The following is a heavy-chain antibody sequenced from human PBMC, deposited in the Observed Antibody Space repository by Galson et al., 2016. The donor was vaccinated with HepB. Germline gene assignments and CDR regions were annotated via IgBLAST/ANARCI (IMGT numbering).Heavy chain of an antibody. D-gene: IGHD3-9*01. CDR3: AKNDILAGYSAFDY. J-gene: IGHJ4*02. CDR1: GFTFSSYW. Sequence: SLRLSCAASGFTFSSYWMHWVRQAPGKGLMWVSRISGDGNSTSYADSVRGRFTISRDNSKNTLFLQMNSLRAEDTAVYYCAKNDILAGYSAFDYWGQGTLVTVSS. V-gene: IGHV3-74*01. CDR2: ISGDGNST.